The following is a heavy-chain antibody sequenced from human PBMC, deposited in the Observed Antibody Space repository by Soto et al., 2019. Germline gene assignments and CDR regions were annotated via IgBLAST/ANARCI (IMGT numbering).Heavy chain of an antibody. CDR1: GFTFSSYS. D-gene: IGHD5-18*01. CDR3: ARDPGYSYGYENYFDY. Sequence: GVLRLSCAASGFTFSSYSMNWVRQAPGKGLEWVSSISSSSSYIYYADSVKGRFTISRGNAKNSLYLQMNSLRAEDTAVYYCARDPGYSYGYENYFDYWGQGTLVTVSS. CDR2: ISSSSSYI. V-gene: IGHV3-21*01. J-gene: IGHJ4*02.